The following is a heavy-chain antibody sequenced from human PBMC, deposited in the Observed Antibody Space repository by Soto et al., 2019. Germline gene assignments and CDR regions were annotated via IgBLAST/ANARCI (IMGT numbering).Heavy chain of an antibody. J-gene: IGHJ5*02. D-gene: IGHD3-10*01. CDR1: GGTFSSYA. CDR2: IIPIFGTA. V-gene: IGHV1-69*01. Sequence: QVQLVQSGAEVKKPGSSVKVSCKASGGTFSSYAISWVRQAPGQGLEWMGGIIPIFGTANYAQKFQGRVTITADESTSTAYMELSSLRSEDTAVYYCARGTPTAGHGCGEFFFIGRENNWFDPWGQGTLVTVSS. CDR3: ARGTPTAGHGCGEFFFIGRENNWFDP.